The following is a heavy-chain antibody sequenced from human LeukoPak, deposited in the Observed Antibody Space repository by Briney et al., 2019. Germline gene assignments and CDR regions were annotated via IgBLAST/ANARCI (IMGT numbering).Heavy chain of an antibody. J-gene: IGHJ5*02. D-gene: IGHD6-13*01. CDR1: GGSISSGDYY. CDR3: ARGGGAAAGTDWFDP. Sequence: PSETLSLTCTVSGGSISSGDYYWSWIRQPPGKGLEWIGYIYYSGSTYYNPSLKSRVTISVDTSKNQFSLKLSSVTAADTAVYYCARGGGAAAGTDWFDPWGQGTLVTVSS. CDR2: IYYSGST. V-gene: IGHV4-30-4*01.